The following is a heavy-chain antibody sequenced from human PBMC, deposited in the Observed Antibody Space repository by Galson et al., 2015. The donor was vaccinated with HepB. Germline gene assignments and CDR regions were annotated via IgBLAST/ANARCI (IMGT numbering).Heavy chain of an antibody. CDR2: IYYSGST. J-gene: IGHJ4*02. Sequence: SETLSLTCTVSGGSISSSSYYWGWIRQPPGKGLEWIGSIYYSGSTYYNPSLKSRVTISVDTSKNQFSLKLSSVTAADTAVYYCARHWPVSGIDYWGQGTLVTVSS. D-gene: IGHD3-10*01. CDR3: ARHWPVSGIDY. V-gene: IGHV4-39*01. CDR1: GGSISSSSYY.